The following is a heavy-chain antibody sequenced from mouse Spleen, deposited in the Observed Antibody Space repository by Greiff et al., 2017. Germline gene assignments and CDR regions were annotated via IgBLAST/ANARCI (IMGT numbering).Heavy chain of an antibody. CDR1: GYTFTDYE. D-gene: IGHD1-2*01. CDR3: TRSTTATNFDY. J-gene: IGHJ2*01. Sequence: QVQLQQSGAELVRPGASVTLSCKASGYTFTDYEMHWVKQTPVHGLEWIGAIDPETGGTAYNQKFKGKATLTADKSSSTAYMELRSLTSEDSAVYYCTRSTTATNFDYWGQGTTLTVSS. CDR2: IDPETGGT. V-gene: IGHV1-15*01.